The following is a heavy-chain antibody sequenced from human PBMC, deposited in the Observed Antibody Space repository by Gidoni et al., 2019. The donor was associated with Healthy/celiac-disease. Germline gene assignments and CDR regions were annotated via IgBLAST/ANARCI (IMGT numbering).Heavy chain of an antibody. D-gene: IGHD4-17*01. V-gene: IGHV3-9*01. CDR3: AKGYGDYAHYYYGMDV. CDR2: ISWNSGSI. J-gene: IGHJ6*02. Sequence: EVQLVESGGGLVQLVRSLRPSCAASVFTFDASAMHWVRQAPGRSLEGVSGISWNSGSIGYADAVKGRFTISRDNAKNSLYLQMNSLRAEDTALYYCAKGYGDYAHYYYGMDVWGQGTTVTVSS. CDR1: VFTFDASA.